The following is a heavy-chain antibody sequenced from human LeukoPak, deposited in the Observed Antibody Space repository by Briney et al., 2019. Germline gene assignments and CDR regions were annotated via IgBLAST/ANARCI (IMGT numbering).Heavy chain of an antibody. CDR2: IWYDGSEK. J-gene: IGHJ4*02. CDR3: ARWGNNKILDY. D-gene: IGHD7-27*01. CDR1: GFTFSSHG. Sequence: GSLRLSCVASGFTFSSHGMHWVRQAPGKGLEWVAVIWYDGSEKYYADSVKGRFIISRDSSKNMLYLQMNSLRADDTAVYYCARWGNNKILDYWGQGTLVTVSS. V-gene: IGHV3-33*01.